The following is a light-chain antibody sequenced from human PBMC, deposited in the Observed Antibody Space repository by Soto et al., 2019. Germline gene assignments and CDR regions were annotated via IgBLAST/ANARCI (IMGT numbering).Light chain of an antibody. V-gene: IGLV1-40*01. J-gene: IGLJ1*01. Sequence: QSVLTQPPSVSGAQGQRVTISCTGSSSNIGAGYDVHWYQQLPGTAPKLLIYGNSNRPSGVPDRFSGSKSGTSASLAITGLQAEDEADYDCQSYDSSLSGYVFGTGTKVTVL. CDR2: GNS. CDR3: QSYDSSLSGYV. CDR1: SSNIGAGYD.